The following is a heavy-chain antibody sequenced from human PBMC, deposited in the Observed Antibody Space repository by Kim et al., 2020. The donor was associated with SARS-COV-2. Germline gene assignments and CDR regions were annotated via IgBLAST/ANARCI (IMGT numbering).Heavy chain of an antibody. D-gene: IGHD3-9*01. CDR1: GGSISSGGYY. CDR2: IYYSGST. V-gene: IGHV4-31*03. J-gene: IGHJ3*02. CDR3: ARDRLSDILTGRAFDI. Sequence: SETLSLTCTVSGGSISSGGYYWSWIRQHPGKGLEWIGYIYYSGSTYYNPSLKSRVTISVDTSKNQFSLKLSSVTAADTAVYYCARDRLSDILTGRAFDIWGQGTMVTVSS.